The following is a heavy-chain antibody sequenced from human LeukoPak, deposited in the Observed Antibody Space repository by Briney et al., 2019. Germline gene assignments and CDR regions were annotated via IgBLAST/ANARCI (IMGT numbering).Heavy chain of an antibody. Sequence: GGSLRLSCTASGFTFSDYGVNWVRQAPGKGLEWVAFIRSKPYGGPTEYAASVKGRFSISRDDSTSIVYLQMNSLKTEDTALYYCSRTRISGIDGFDIWGQGTMVTVSS. D-gene: IGHD2-15*01. CDR1: GFTFSDYG. CDR3: SRTRISGIDGFDI. V-gene: IGHV3-49*04. J-gene: IGHJ3*02. CDR2: IRSKPYGGPT.